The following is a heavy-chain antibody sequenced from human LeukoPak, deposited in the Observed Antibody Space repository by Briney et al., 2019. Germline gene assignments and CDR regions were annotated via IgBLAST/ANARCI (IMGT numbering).Heavy chain of an antibody. CDR1: GFTFSSYA. CDR2: TSGSGGST. CDR3: ARKADAVGFYFDY. V-gene: IGHV3-23*01. J-gene: IGHJ4*02. D-gene: IGHD4-23*01. Sequence: GGSLRLSCAASGFTFSSYAMSWVRQAPGNELEWVSTTSGSGGSTYYADSVKGRFTISRDNSKNTLYLQMHSLRAEDTAVYYCARKADAVGFYFDYWGQGTLVTVSS.